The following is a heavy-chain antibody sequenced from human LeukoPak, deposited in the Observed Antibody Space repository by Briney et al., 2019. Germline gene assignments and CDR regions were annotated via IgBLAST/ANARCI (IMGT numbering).Heavy chain of an antibody. CDR1: GFTFSSYA. Sequence: GRSLRLSCAASGFTFSSYAMHWVRQAPGKGLEWVSVIYSGGSTYYADSVKGRFTISRDNSKNTLYLQMNSLRAEDTAVYYCARAATYGSGYYYYGMDVWGQGTTVTVSS. D-gene: IGHD3-10*01. CDR3: ARAATYGSGYYYYGMDV. V-gene: IGHV3-53*01. CDR2: IYSGGST. J-gene: IGHJ6*02.